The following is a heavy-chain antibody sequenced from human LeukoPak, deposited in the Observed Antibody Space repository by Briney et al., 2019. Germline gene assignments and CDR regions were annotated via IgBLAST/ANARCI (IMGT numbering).Heavy chain of an antibody. CDR2: INPNSGGT. J-gene: IGHJ6*02. V-gene: IGHV1-2*02. CDR3: ARDSCGSGSCLYYYYYGMDV. CDR1: GYTFTGYY. Sequence: GASVKVSCKASGYTFTGYYMHWVRQAPGQGLEWMGWINPNSGGTNYAQKFQGRVTMTRDTSISTAYMELSRLRSDDTAVYYCARDSCGSGSCLYYYYYGMDVWGQGTTVTVSS. D-gene: IGHD3-10*01.